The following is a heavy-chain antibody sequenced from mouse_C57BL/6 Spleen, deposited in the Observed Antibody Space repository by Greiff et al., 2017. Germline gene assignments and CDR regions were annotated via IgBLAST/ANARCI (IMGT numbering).Heavy chain of an antibody. V-gene: IGHV1-61*01. CDR3: ARGDQLRLRYFDY. CDR2: IYPSDSET. J-gene: IGHJ2*01. Sequence: QVQLQQPGAELVRPGSSVKLSCKASGYTFTSYWMDWVKQRPGQGLEWIGNIYPSDSETHYNQKFKDKATLTVDKSSSTAYMQLSSLTSEDSAVYYCARGDQLRLRYFDYWGQGTTLTVSS. CDR1: GYTFTSYW. D-gene: IGHD3-2*02.